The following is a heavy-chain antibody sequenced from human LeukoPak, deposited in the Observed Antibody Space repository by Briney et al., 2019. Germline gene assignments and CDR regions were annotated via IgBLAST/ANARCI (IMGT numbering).Heavy chain of an antibody. CDR3: AGHHPRNTVDF. D-gene: IGHD2/OR15-2a*01. V-gene: IGHV4-59*08. J-gene: IGHJ4*02. Sequence: SETLSLTCTVSGGSISSYYWSWIRQPPGKGLEWIGYISYSGSTNSNPSLKSRVIISLDTSKNQFSLKLSSVTAADTAVYYCAGHHPRNTVDFWGQGTLVTVSS. CDR1: GGSISSYY. CDR2: ISYSGST.